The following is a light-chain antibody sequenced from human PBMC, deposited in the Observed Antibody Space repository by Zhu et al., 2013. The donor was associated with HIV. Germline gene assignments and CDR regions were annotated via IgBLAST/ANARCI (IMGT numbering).Light chain of an antibody. CDR2: AAS. J-gene: IGKJ1*01. CDR1: QGIRND. Sequence: AIQMTQSPSSLSASVGDRVTITCRASQGIRNDLGWYQQKPGKAPNLLIYAASTLQSGVPSRFSGSGSGTDFTLKISRVEAEDVGVYYCFQGTHWPPWTFGQGTKVEIK. CDR3: FQGTHWPPWT. V-gene: IGKV1-6*01.